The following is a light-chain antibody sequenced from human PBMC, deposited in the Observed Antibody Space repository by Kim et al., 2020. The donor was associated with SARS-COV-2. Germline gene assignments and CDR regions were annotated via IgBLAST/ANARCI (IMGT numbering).Light chain of an antibody. CDR3: LLTYSGARL. J-gene: IGLJ3*02. V-gene: IGLV7-46*01. Sequence: QAVVTQELSLTVSPGGTVTLTCGSSTGAVTSGHYPYWFQQKPGQAPRTLIYDINKKHSWTPARFSGSLLGDKAALTLSGAQPEDEAEYYCLLTYSGARLFGGGTQLTVL. CDR2: DIN. CDR1: TGAVTSGHY.